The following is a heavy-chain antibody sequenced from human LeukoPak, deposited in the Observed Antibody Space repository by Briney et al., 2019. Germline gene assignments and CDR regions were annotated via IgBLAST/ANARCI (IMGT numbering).Heavy chain of an antibody. D-gene: IGHD2-2*01. CDR1: GGTFSSYT. V-gene: IGHV1-69*02. CDR3: ARPYCSSTSCPGYYYMDV. Sequence: SVKVSCKASGGTFSSYTISWVRQAPGQGLEWMGRVIPILGIANYAQKFQGRVTITADKSTSTAYMELSSLRSEDTAVYYCARPYCSSTSCPGYYYMDVWGKGTTVTVSS. J-gene: IGHJ6*03. CDR2: VIPILGIA.